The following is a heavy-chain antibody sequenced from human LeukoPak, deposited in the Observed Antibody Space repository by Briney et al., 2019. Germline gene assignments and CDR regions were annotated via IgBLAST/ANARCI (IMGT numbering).Heavy chain of an antibody. CDR1: GDSVSNNRAS. CDR2: TYYRSQWFD. D-gene: IGHD1-26*01. Sequence: SQTLSLTCAISGDSVSNNRASWGWIRQSPSRGLEWLGRTYYRSQWFDDYAPSLRSRITINPDTSKNQFSPQLTSVTPEDTAVYYCVRIRGLGLFDYWGQGTLVTVSS. CDR3: VRIRGLGLFDY. J-gene: IGHJ4*02. V-gene: IGHV6-1*01.